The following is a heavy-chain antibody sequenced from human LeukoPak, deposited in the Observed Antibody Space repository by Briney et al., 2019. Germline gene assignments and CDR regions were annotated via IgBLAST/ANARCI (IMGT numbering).Heavy chain of an antibody. V-gene: IGHV3-30*03. CDR2: ISYDGSNK. J-gene: IGHJ5*02. D-gene: IGHD6-13*01. CDR3: ATLGTSSWAS. CDR1: GFAFSSYG. Sequence: GGSLRLSCAASGFAFSSYGMHWVRQAPGKGLEWVAVISYDGSNKYYADSVKGRFTISRDNSKNTLYLQMNSLRAEDTAVYYCATLGTSSWASWGQGTLVTVSS.